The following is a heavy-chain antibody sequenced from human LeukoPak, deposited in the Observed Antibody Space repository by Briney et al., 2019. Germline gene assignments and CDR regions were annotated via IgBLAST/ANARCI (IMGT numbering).Heavy chain of an antibody. CDR1: GFTFSNYA. V-gene: IGHV3-23*01. D-gene: IGHD2/OR15-2a*01. CDR3: AKKGNNYYYSYMDV. Sequence: PGGSLRLSCAASGFTFSNYAMSWVRQAPGKGLEWVSAISGSGASTYYADSVKGRFAISRDNSKNTLYLQMNSLRAEDTAVYYCAKKGNNYYYSYMDVWGKGTTVIVSS. CDR2: ISGSGAST. J-gene: IGHJ6*03.